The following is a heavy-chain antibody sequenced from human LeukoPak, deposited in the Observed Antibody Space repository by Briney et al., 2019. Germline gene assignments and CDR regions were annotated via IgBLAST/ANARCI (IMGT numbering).Heavy chain of an antibody. CDR3: VKGLHGSSWLVDY. CDR2: SNADNGDT. Sequence: ASVKVSCKAYGYTFTNYAMHWVRQASGQRLEWTGWSNADNGDTKYSHEFQGRVTITRDTSASAAYMELSGLTSEDTAIYYCVKGLHGSSWLVDYWGQGTQVIVSS. J-gene: IGHJ4*02. V-gene: IGHV1-3*02. CDR1: GYTFTNYA. D-gene: IGHD2-15*01.